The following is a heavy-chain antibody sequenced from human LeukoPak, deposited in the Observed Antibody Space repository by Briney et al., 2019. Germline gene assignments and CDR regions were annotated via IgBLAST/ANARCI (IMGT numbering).Heavy chain of an antibody. CDR1: GFTFSSYE. V-gene: IGHV3-15*01. J-gene: IGHJ4*02. D-gene: IGHD3/OR15-3a*01. CDR3: TTWTDLYDY. Sequence: GGSLRLSCAASGFTFSSYEMNWVRQAPGKGLDWVGRIRSKTDGGTTDYAAAVKGRFIVSRDDPRNMVYLQMNSLKTEDTAVYYCTTWTDLYDYWGQGTLVTVSS. CDR2: IRSKTDGGTT.